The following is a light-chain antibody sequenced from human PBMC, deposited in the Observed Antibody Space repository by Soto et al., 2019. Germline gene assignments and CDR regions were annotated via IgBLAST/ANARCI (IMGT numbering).Light chain of an antibody. Sequence: EIVMTQSPATLSVSPGERATLSCRASQSVSSNLAWYQQKPGQAPRLLIYGASTRATGIPARFSGSGSGTECTLTISSLQSEDFAVYYCQKYNNWPLFGPGTKVDIK. V-gene: IGKV3-15*01. CDR1: QSVSSN. CDR2: GAS. CDR3: QKYNNWPL. J-gene: IGKJ3*01.